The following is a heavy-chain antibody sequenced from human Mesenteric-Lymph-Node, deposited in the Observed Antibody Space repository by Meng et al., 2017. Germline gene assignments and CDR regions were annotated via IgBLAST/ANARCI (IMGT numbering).Heavy chain of an antibody. J-gene: IGHJ4*02. CDR1: GFSFSNHW. Sequence: GESLKISCAVSGFSFSNHWMSWVRQAPGKGLEWVANIKQDGSEKYYVESVKGRFTISRDNAKNSLYLQMNSLRAEDTAVYYCARDFSVAGVDYWGQGTLVTVSS. CDR2: IKQDGSEK. V-gene: IGHV3-7*01. CDR3: ARDFSVAGVDY. D-gene: IGHD6-19*01.